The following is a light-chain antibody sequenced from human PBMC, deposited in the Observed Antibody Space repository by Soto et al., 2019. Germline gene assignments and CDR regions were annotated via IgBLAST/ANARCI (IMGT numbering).Light chain of an antibody. J-gene: IGKJ4*01. CDR1: QSLTNNY. Sequence: EIVLTQSPGTLSLSPGERATLSCRASQSLTNNYLAWYQQKPGQAPRLLIYAASSRATGIPDRFSGSGSETDFTLTISRLETKDFAVYYCQQYGSSLPVTFGGGTNVEIK. V-gene: IGKV3-20*01. CDR2: AAS. CDR3: QQYGSSLPVT.